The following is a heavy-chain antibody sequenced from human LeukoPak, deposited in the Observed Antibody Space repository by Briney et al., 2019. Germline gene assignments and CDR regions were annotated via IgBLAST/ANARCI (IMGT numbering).Heavy chain of an antibody. CDR2: INPNSGGT. Sequence: GASVKVSCKASGYTFTGYYMHWVRQVPGQGLEWMGRINPNSGGTNYAQKFQGRVTMTTDTSISTAYMELSRLRSDDTAVYYCARDSYSSSWTPGRDYWGQGTLVTVSS. CDR3: ARDSYSSSWTPGRDY. CDR1: GYTFTGYY. V-gene: IGHV1-2*06. D-gene: IGHD6-13*01. J-gene: IGHJ4*02.